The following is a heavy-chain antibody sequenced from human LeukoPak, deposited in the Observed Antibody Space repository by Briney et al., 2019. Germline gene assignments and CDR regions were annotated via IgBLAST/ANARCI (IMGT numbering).Heavy chain of an antibody. D-gene: IGHD3-3*01. J-gene: IGHJ5*02. CDR3: ARQEYDFWSGYLWFDP. CDR1: GGSISSYY. CDR2: IYTSGST. V-gene: IGHV4-4*09. Sequence: SETLSLTCTVSGGSISSYYWSWIRQPPGKGLEWIGYIYTSGSTNYNPSLKSRVTISVDTSKNQSSLKLSSVTAADTAVYYCARQEYDFWSGYLWFDPWGQGTLVTVSS.